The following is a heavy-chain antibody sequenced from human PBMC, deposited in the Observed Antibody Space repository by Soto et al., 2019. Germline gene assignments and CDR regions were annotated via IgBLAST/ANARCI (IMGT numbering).Heavy chain of an antibody. D-gene: IGHD2-8*01. CDR2: VSLTGDRT. CDR1: RFSFSSYE. V-gene: IGHV3-23*01. Sequence: PGGSLRLSCVASRFSFSSYEMSWVRQAAGKGLEWVSRVSLTGDRTNYAGSVKGRFTVSRDNFKNTLYLEMDGLRPEDTAIYYCARGGGYCTPTSCAIDSWGRGTPVTVSS. J-gene: IGHJ4*02. CDR3: ARGGGYCTPTSCAIDS.